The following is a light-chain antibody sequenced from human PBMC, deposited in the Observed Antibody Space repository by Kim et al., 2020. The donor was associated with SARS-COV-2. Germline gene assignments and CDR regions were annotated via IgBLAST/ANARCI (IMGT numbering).Light chain of an antibody. CDR2: GKN. V-gene: IGLV3-19*01. CDR3: NSRDSSGNQDV. Sequence: ALGQTVRITCQGDSLRSYYASWYQQKPGQAPVLVIYGKNNRPSGIPDRFSGSSSGNTASLTITGAQAEDEADYYCNSRDSSGNQDVFGTGTKVTVL. J-gene: IGLJ1*01. CDR1: SLRSYY.